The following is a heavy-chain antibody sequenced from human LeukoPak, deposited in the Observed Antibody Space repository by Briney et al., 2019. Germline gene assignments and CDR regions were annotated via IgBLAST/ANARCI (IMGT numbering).Heavy chain of an antibody. J-gene: IGHJ4*02. CDR3: AIAVAGTVFDY. Sequence: TSETLSLTCTVSGGSISSSTYYWGWIRQPPGKGLEWIGYIYYSGSTYYNSSLKSRVTISVDTSKNQFSLKLSSVTAADTAVYYCAIAVAGTVFDYWGQGTLVTVSS. CDR2: IYYSGST. V-gene: IGHV4-39*01. CDR1: GGSISSSTYY. D-gene: IGHD6-19*01.